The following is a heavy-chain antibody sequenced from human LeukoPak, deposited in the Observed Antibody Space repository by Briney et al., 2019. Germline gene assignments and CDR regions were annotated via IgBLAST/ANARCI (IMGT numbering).Heavy chain of an antibody. J-gene: IGHJ6*02. Sequence: SETLSLTCTVSGGSISSYYWSWIRQPPGKGLEWIGYIYYSGSTNYNPSLKSRVSISIDTSKNQFSLKLSSVTAEDTAVYYCARGVSCTNGVCYTSYYYYGMDVWGQGTTVTVSS. CDR2: IYYSGST. CDR3: ARGVSCTNGVCYTSYYYYGMDV. V-gene: IGHV4-59*01. CDR1: GGSISSYY. D-gene: IGHD2-8*01.